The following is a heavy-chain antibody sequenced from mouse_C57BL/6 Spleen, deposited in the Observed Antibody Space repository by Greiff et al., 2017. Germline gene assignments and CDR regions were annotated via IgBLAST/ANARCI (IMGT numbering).Heavy chain of an antibody. V-gene: IGHV1-64*01. J-gene: IGHJ1*03. Sequence: VQLQQPGAELVKPGASVKLSCKASGYTFTSYWMHWVKQRPGQGLEWIGMIHPNSGSTNYNEKFKSKATLTVDKSSSTAYMQLSSLTSEDSAVYYCARGGYYDPQDWYFDVWGTGTTVTVSS. CDR3: ARGGYYDPQDWYFDV. CDR2: IHPNSGST. CDR1: GYTFTSYW. D-gene: IGHD1-1*02.